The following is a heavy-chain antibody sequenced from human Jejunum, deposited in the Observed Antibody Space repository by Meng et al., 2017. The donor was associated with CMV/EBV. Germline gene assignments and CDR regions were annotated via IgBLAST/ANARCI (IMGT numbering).Heavy chain of an antibody. CDR2: IYYNGNT. CDR3: ARDPYGGNSGIDY. J-gene: IGHJ4*02. Sequence: VSGDSIKSPNNYWSWIRQHPVKGLEWIGYIYYNGNTFYNPSLQSRFTMSVDTSKNQFSLHLDSVTAADTAVYYCARDPYGGNSGIDYWGQGTLVTVSS. CDR1: GDSIKSPNNY. D-gene: IGHD4/OR15-4a*01. V-gene: IGHV4-31*02.